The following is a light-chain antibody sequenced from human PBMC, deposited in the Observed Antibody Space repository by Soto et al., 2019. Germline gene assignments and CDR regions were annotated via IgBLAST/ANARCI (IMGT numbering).Light chain of an antibody. J-gene: IGLJ3*02. Sequence: QSALTQPASVSGSPGQSITISCIGIISDVGNYHLVSWYQQHTGKAPKLMIYEGSKRPSGVSNRFSGSKSGNTASLTISGLQAEDEADYYCCAYAGSSTLGFGGGTKLTVL. CDR1: ISDVGNYHL. CDR2: EGS. V-gene: IGLV2-23*01. CDR3: CAYAGSSTLG.